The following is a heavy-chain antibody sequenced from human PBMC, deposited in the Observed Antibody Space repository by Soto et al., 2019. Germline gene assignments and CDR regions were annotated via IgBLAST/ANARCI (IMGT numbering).Heavy chain of an antibody. D-gene: IGHD2-2*01. J-gene: IGHJ4*02. V-gene: IGHV4-30-2*01. CDR3: ARGRLVPAVNFDY. CDR2: IYHSGTS. CDR1: GDSISSGGFS. Sequence: PSETLSLTCDVSGDSISSGGFSWSWIRQPPGKGLEWIGYIYHSGTSFYNPSLKSRVTISVDGSKNQFSLKVNSVTAADTAVYYCARGRLVPAVNFDYWGLGTLVTVSS.